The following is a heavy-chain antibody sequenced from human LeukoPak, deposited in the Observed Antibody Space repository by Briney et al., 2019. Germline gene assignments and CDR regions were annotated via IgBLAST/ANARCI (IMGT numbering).Heavy chain of an antibody. D-gene: IGHD2-2*01. J-gene: IGHJ4*02. CDR3: ARNHQADY. CDR1: GFTFSSYW. V-gene: IGHV3-74*01. CDR2: TNSDGNST. Sequence: PGGSLRLSCAASGFTFSSYWMHWVRQPPGKGLVWVSRTNSDGNSTRYADSVKGRFTISRENATNTLYLQMNSLRAEDTAVYYCARNHQADYWGQGILVTVSS.